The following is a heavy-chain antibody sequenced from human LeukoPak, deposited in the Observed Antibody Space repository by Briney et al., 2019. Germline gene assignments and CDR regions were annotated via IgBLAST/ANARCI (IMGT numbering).Heavy chain of an antibody. V-gene: IGHV1-2*04. J-gene: IGHJ4*02. Sequence: SVNVSCKTSGYIFTDFYLHWVRQAPGQGLEWMGWISPTNGATSYARRFQGWVNMARDTSTSTSYMELSSLGSDDTAVYYCARSLSVARGLITTMLGYWGQGTLVTVSS. CDR1: GYIFTDFY. CDR3: ARSLSVARGLITTMLGY. D-gene: IGHD3-10*01. CDR2: ISPTNGAT.